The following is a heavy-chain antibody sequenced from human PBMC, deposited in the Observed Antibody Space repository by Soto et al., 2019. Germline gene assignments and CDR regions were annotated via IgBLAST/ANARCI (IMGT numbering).Heavy chain of an antibody. CDR1: GFAFNRFG. CDR2: IWDDESNK. CDR3: VREDGVAAAGPYYYYAMDV. J-gene: IGHJ6*02. V-gene: IGHV3-33*01. D-gene: IGHD6-13*01. Sequence: QVQLVESGGGVVRPGRSLRLSCAASGFAFNRFGVHWVRQATGKGLEWVAEIWDDESNKFYADSVKGRFSISRYNSKNTLYMQMISLRAEETAVYYCVREDGVAAAGPYYYYAMDVWGQGTTIIVS.